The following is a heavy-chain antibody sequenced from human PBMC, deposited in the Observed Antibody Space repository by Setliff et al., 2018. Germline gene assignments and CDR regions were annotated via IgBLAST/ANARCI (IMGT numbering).Heavy chain of an antibody. V-gene: IGHV4-61*09. D-gene: IGHD3-10*01. CDR2: IDPSGNT. CDR3: ARSLGSGSYYNSRPFYSDY. Sequence: SETLSLTCTLSGDSISSGTNYWSWIRQPAGRGLEWIGHIDPSGNTNYQPSLKSRVTISGDTSKNQFSLKLTSVTAADTAVYYCARSLGSGSYYNSRPFYSDYWGQGTLVTVSS. CDR1: GDSISSGTNY. J-gene: IGHJ4*02.